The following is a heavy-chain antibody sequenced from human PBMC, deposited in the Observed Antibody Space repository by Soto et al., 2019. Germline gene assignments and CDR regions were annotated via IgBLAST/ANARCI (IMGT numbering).Heavy chain of an antibody. CDR2: IYCSGST. CDR1: GGSISSDY. V-gene: IGHV4-59*01. CDR3: ARTLGIAAAGGYGMDV. D-gene: IGHD6-13*01. Sequence: SETLSLTCTVSGGSISSDYWSWIRQPPGKGLEWMGYIYCSGSTNYNPSLKSRVTISVDTSKNQFCLKLSSVTAADTAVYYCARTLGIAAAGGYGMDVWGQGTTVTVSS. J-gene: IGHJ6*02.